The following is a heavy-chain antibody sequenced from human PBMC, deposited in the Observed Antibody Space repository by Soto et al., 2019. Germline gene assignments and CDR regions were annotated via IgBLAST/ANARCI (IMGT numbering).Heavy chain of an antibody. V-gene: IGHV3-53*01. D-gene: IGHD4-4*01. J-gene: IGHJ3*02. Sequence: GGSLRLSCAASGFTVSSNYMSWVRPAPGKGLEWVSVIYSGGSTYYADSVKGRFTISRDNSKNTLYLQMNSLRAEDTAVYYCARGGRGSNGAFDIWGQGTMVTVSS. CDR2: IYSGGST. CDR1: GFTVSSNY. CDR3: ARGGRGSNGAFDI.